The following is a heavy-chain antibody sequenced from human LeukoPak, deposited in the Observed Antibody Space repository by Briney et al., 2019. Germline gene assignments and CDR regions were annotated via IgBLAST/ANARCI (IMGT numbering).Heavy chain of an antibody. CDR1: GFTFSSYY. J-gene: IGHJ3*02. V-gene: IGHV3-30*02. Sequence: GGSLRLSCAASGFTFSSYYMSWVRQTPGKGLEWVAFIRYDGINKYYADSVKGRFTISRDSFKNTLYLQMNSLRPEDTAVYYCAKEGDYYGSGSYRDGFDIWGQGTRATVSS. CDR2: IRYDGINK. CDR3: AKEGDYYGSGSYRDGFDI. D-gene: IGHD3-10*01.